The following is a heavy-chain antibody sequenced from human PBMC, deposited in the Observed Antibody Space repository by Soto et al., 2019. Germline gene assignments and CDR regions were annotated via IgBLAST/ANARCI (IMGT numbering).Heavy chain of an antibody. CDR2: INHSGST. Sequence: LSLTCSVYGVSFSGYYWSLIRQPPFNGLEWIGEINHSGSTNYNPSLKSLVTISVDTSKNQFSLKLSSVTAADTAVYYSARGFKRWYGGWYSGAFDIWGQGTMVTVSS. J-gene: IGHJ3*02. D-gene: IGHD6-19*01. V-gene: IGHV4-34*01. CDR1: GVSFSGYY. CDR3: ARGFKRWYGGWYSGAFDI.